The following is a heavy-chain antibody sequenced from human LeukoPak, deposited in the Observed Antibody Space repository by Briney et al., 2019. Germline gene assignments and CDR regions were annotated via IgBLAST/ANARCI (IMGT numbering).Heavy chain of an antibody. CDR3: VKDRHGSYHYGMDV. CDR1: GFTFDEFT. V-gene: IGHV3-43*01. Sequence: PGGSLRLSCVASGFTFDEFTMHWVRQAPGKGLEWVSVISREGDYTNYIDSVKGRFTISRDNSKSSLYLQMNSLRFEDTALYFCVKDRHGSYHYGMDVWGQGAAVIVSS. D-gene: IGHD3-10*01. CDR2: ISREGDYT. J-gene: IGHJ6*02.